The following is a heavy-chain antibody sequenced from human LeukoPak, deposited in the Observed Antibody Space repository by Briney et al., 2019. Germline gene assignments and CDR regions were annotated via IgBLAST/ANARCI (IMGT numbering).Heavy chain of an antibody. CDR1: GFTFSAYG. D-gene: IGHD1-14*01. V-gene: IGHV3-30*18. CDR3: AKDTRDDHHSDY. CDR2: ISYDGINK. Sequence: PGGSLRLSCAASGFTFSAYGTHWVRQAPGKGLEWVAIISYDGINKYYPDSVKGRFTISRDNSKNTLYLQMNSLRAEDTAVYYCAKDTRDDHHSDYWGQGTLVTVSS. J-gene: IGHJ4*02.